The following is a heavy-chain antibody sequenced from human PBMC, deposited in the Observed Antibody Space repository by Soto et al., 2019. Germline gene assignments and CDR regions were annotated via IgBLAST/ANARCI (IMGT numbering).Heavy chain of an antibody. V-gene: IGHV5-51*01. CDR2: IYPGDSDT. D-gene: IGHD6-6*01. CDR1: GYSFTSYW. CDR3: ARIAARPNYYYYYYMDV. Sequence: GESLKISCKGSGYSFTSYWIGWVRQMPGKGLEWMGIIYPGDSDTRYSPSFQGQVTISADKSISTAYLQWSSLKASDTATYYCARIAARPNYYYYYYMDVWGKGTTVTVSS. J-gene: IGHJ6*03.